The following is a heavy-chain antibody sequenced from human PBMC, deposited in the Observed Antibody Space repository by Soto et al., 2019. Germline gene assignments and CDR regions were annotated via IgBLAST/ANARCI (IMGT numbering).Heavy chain of an antibody. CDR3: AKGRTKDSGNSDGRDV. Sequence: EVQLLESGGGLVQPGGSLRLSCAASGFTFSSYAMGWVRQAPGKGLEWVSTIRNSDDDTFYADSVKGRFTISRDNSKNMLYLQMNSLRAEDTAVYYCAKGRTKDSGNSDGRDVWGQGTTVTASS. V-gene: IGHV3-23*01. CDR1: GFTFSSYA. CDR2: IRNSDDDT. D-gene: IGHD1-26*01. J-gene: IGHJ6*02.